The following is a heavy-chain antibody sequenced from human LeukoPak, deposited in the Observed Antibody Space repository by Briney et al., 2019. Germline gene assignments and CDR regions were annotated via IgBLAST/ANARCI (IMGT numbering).Heavy chain of an antibody. V-gene: IGHV3-7*01. J-gene: IGHJ4*02. D-gene: IGHD3-22*01. Sequence: GGSLRLSCAASGFTFSGYWMSWVRQAPGKGLEWVANIKQDGSEKYYVDSVKGRFTISRDNAKNSLYLQMNSLRAEDTAVYYCAGDVQDSSGYYYDYWGQGTLVTVSS. CDR3: AGDVQDSSGYYYDY. CDR2: IKQDGSEK. CDR1: GFTFSGYW.